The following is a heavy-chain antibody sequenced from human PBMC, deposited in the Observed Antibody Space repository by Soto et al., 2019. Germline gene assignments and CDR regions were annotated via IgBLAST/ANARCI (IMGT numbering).Heavy chain of an antibody. CDR1: GGSISGYY. Sequence: SETLSLTCTVSGGSISGYYWSWIRQPPGKGLEWIGNVYYSGGAKYNTSVKRRVSISVDTSTNQFSMNLSSVTAADTAVYYCTRDGDGRMTTNPYYYYGMDVWGPGITVTVSS. J-gene: IGHJ6*02. V-gene: IGHV4-59*01. CDR3: TRDGDGRMTTNPYYYYGMDV. CDR2: VYYSGGA. D-gene: IGHD2-21*02.